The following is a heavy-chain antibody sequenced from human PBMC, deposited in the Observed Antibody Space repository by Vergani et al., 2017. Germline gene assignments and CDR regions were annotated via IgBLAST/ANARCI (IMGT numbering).Heavy chain of an antibody. CDR3: ARAGRCSSTSCYKFVDYYYYIDV. V-gene: IGHV1-69*01. Sequence: QVQLVQSGAEVKKPGSSVKVSCKASGGTFSSYAISWVRQAPGKGLEWMGGIIPIFGTANYAQKFQGRVTITADESTITAYMELSSLRSEDTDVYYGARAGRCSSTSCYKFVDYYYYIDVWGKGTTVTVSS. J-gene: IGHJ6*03. CDR1: GGTFSSYA. D-gene: IGHD2-2*02. CDR2: IIPIFGTA.